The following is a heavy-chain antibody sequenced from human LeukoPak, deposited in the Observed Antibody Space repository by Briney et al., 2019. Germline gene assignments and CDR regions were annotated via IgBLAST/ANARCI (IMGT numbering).Heavy chain of an antibody. V-gene: IGHV1-2*04. CDR3: ARGEYCSGGSCYFFFDY. CDR2: INPNSGGT. D-gene: IGHD2-15*01. CDR1: GYTFTGYY. Sequence: ASVKVSCKASGYTFTGYYMHWVRQAPGQGLEWMGWINPNSGGTNYAQKFQGWVTMTRDTSISTAYMELSRLRSDDTAVYYCARGEYCSGGSCYFFFDYWGQGTLVTVSS. J-gene: IGHJ4*02.